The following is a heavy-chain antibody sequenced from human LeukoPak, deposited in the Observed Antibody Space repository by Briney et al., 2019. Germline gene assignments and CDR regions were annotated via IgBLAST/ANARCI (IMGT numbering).Heavy chain of an antibody. CDR1: GGSISSGGYY. D-gene: IGHD3-22*01. Sequence: TLSLTCTVSGGSISSGGYYWSWIRQHPGKGLEWIGYIYYSGSTHYNPSLKSRVTISIDTSKNQLSLKLSSVTAADTAVYYCARDYYDSSGSNLNWFDPWGQGTLVTVSS. V-gene: IGHV4-30-4*08. CDR3: ARDYYDSSGSNLNWFDP. J-gene: IGHJ5*02. CDR2: IYYSGST.